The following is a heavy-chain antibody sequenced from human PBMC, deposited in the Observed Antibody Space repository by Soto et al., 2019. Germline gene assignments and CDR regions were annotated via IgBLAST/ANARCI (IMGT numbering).Heavy chain of an antibody. J-gene: IGHJ4*02. V-gene: IGHV3-23*01. CDR3: AKDEAPYSSSPDY. CDR2: ISGSGGST. CDR1: GFTFCSYA. D-gene: IGHD6-13*01. Sequence: VGSLRLSCAACGFTFCSYAMSGVRQAPGKGLEWVSAISGSGGSTYYADSVKGRFTISRDNSKNTLYLQMNSLRAEDTAVYYCAKDEAPYSSSPDYWGQGTLLTVSS.